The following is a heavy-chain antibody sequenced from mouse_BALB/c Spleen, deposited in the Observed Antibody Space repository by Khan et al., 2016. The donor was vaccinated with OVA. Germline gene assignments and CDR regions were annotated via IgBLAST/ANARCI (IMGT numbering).Heavy chain of an antibody. CDR3: ARGNYYGYAMDY. D-gene: IGHD1-1*01. Sequence: EVQLVESGPGLVKPSQSLSLTCTVTGYSITSNYAWNWIRQFPGNKLEWMGYISYSGSTNYNPSLHSRISITRDTSKNQFFLQLNSVTTEDTATYDCARGNYYGYAMDYWGQGTSITVSS. CDR1: GYSITSNYA. CDR2: ISYSGST. J-gene: IGHJ4*01. V-gene: IGHV3-2*02.